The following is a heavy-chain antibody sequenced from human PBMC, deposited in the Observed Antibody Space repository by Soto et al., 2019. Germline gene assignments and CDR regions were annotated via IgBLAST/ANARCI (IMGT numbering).Heavy chain of an antibody. Sequence: QVQLQESGPGLVNPSETLTLTCSVSGDFITSYHWSWIRQPPGKGLEWIGYISYSGDTNYNPSLNSRGTIPVDTSKNQVSLRLRSVTAADTAVYYCARAVPLGIAAAGPVYYFDYWGHGTLVTVSS. CDR3: ARAVPLGIAAAGPVYYFDY. V-gene: IGHV4-59*01. CDR1: GDFITSYH. CDR2: ISYSGDT. D-gene: IGHD6-13*01. J-gene: IGHJ4*01.